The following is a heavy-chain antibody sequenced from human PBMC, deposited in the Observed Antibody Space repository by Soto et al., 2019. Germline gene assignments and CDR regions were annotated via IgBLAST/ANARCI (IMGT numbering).Heavy chain of an antibody. CDR2: MNPNSGHT. CDR3: SSDMSTS. D-gene: IGHD3-16*01. CDR1: GYTFTSHD. Sequence: QVQLVQSGAEVKKPGASVKVSCKASGYTFTSHDINWMRQATGQGLEWMGWMNPNSGHTNYAQKFQGRVTITRDTYINTAYMELTNLGSEDTAIYYCSSDMSTSWGQGTLVTVSS. V-gene: IGHV1-8*01. J-gene: IGHJ5*02.